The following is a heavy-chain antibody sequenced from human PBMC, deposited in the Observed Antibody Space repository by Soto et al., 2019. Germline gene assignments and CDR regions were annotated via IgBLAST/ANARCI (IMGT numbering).Heavy chain of an antibody. V-gene: IGHV5-51*01. D-gene: IGHD3-9*01. CDR2: IYPGDSDA. J-gene: IGHJ4*02. Sequence: GESLKISCKSSGYSFTDYWIGWARQMPGKGLEWMGIIYPGDSDARYSPSFQGQVTISVDTSINTAFLRWNSLTASDTAVYYCARQADYNILTGYFYYFDYWGQGSLVTVSS. CDR1: GYSFTDYW. CDR3: ARQADYNILTGYFYYFDY.